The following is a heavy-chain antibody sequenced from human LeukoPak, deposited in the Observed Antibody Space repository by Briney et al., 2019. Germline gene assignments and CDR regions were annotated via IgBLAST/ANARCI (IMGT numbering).Heavy chain of an antibody. CDR3: ARSLYSSSWYGYYGMDV. Sequence: SETLSLTCTVSGGSISSGSYYWSWIRQPAGKGLEWIGRIYTSGSTNYNPSLKSRVTISVDTSKNQFSLKLSSVTAADTAVYYCARSLYSSSWYGYYGMDVWGKGTTVTVSS. V-gene: IGHV4-61*02. CDR1: GGSISSGSYY. CDR2: IYTSGST. D-gene: IGHD6-13*01. J-gene: IGHJ6*04.